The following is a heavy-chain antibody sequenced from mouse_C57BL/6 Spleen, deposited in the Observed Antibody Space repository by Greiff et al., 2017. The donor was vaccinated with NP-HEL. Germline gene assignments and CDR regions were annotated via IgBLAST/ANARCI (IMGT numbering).Heavy chain of an antibody. CDR1: GYTFTSYW. J-gene: IGHJ3*01. D-gene: IGHD2-5*01. V-gene: IGHV1-64*01. CDR2: IHPNSGST. CDR3: ARDYSNYPWFAY. Sequence: VKLQQPGAELVKPGASVKLSCKASGYTFTSYWMHWVKQRPGQGLEWIGMIHPNSGSTNYNEKFKSKATLTVDKSSSTAYMQLSSLTSEDSAVYYCARDYSNYPWFAYWGQGTLVTVSA.